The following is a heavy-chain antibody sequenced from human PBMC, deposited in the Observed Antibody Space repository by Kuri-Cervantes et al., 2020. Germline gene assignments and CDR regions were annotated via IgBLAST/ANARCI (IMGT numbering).Heavy chain of an antibody. Sequence: ASVKVSCKASGYTFSSYDINWVRQATGQGLEWMGWMNPNSGGTNYAQKFQGRVTMTRDTSISTAYMELSRLKSDDTAVYYCARGAYSSDDAFDIWGQGTMVTVSS. CDR2: MNPNSGGT. CDR3: ARGAYSSDDAFDI. D-gene: IGHD6-19*01. J-gene: IGHJ3*02. V-gene: IGHV1-2*02. CDR1: GYTFSSYD.